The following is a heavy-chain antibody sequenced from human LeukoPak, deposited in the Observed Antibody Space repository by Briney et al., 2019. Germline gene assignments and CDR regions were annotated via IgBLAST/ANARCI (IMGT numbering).Heavy chain of an antibody. V-gene: IGHV4-59*01. D-gene: IGHD6-19*01. J-gene: IGHJ4*02. CDR3: ASSGWSGSFPYYFDY. CDR1: GGTINSYY. CDR2: IYYSGST. Sequence: PSETLSITCTVTGGTINSYYWSWIRQPPEKGLEWTGYIYYSGSTNYNPSLKSRVTISVDTSKNQFSLKLSSVTAADTAVYYCASSGWSGSFPYYFDYWGQGTLVTVSS.